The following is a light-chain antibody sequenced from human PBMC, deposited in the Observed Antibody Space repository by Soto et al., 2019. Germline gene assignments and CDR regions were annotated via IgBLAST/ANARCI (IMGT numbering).Light chain of an antibody. CDR1: SSNIGSNY. V-gene: IGLV1-47*01. CDR3: AAWDDSLSGAV. Sequence: QPVLTQAPSASGTPGQRVTISCSGSSSNIGSNYVYWYQQFPGTAPKLLIYRNNQRPSGVPDRFSGSKSGTSASLAISGLRSEDEADYYCAAWDDSLSGAVFGGGTQLTVL. J-gene: IGLJ7*01. CDR2: RNN.